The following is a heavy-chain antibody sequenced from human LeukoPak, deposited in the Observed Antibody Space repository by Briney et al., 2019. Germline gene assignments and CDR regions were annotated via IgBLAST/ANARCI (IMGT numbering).Heavy chain of an antibody. CDR3: VGGFCSSTSCYREFDY. CDR2: ISGSGGST. CDR1: GFTFSSYA. J-gene: IGHJ4*02. V-gene: IGHV3-23*01. D-gene: IGHD2-2*02. Sequence: PGGSLRLSCAASGFTFSSYAMSWVRQAPGKGLEWVSAISGSGGSTYYADSVKGRFTISRDNSKNTLYLQMSSLRAEDTAVYYCVGGFCSSTSCYREFDYWGQGTLVTVSS.